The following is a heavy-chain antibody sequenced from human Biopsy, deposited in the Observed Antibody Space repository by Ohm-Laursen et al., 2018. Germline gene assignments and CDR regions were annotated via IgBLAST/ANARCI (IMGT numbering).Heavy chain of an antibody. CDR3: ARLSTLFGVADFTDD. J-gene: IGHJ4*02. CDR1: GASVRSHF. CDR2: IPNSGTT. D-gene: IGHD3-3*01. V-gene: IGHV4-59*08. Sequence: SDTLSLTCTLSGASVRSHFLTWIRQPPGKGLQWIGSIPNSGTTKSSPSLKSRVNISLHTSKNQLSLKLTSVTAADTAVYYCARLSTLFGVADFTDDWGQGTLVTVSS.